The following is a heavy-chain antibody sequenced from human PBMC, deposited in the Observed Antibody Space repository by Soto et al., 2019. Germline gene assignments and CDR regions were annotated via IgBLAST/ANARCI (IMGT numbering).Heavy chain of an antibody. D-gene: IGHD7-27*01. Sequence: EVQLVESGGGLVQPGGSLRLSCAASGFTFSDHYMDWVRQAPGKGLEWLGRIRHKANSYTTEYAASVKGRFTISRDDSQNSLYLQMNSLNTEDTAVYHCVRIRLGMFTRCFAVWGRGTLVTVSS. CDR3: VRIRLGMFTRCFAV. J-gene: IGHJ2*01. CDR2: IRHKANSYTT. CDR1: GFTFSDHY. V-gene: IGHV3-72*01.